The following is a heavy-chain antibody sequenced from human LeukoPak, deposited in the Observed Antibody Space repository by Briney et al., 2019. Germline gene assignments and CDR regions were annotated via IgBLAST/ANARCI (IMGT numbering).Heavy chain of an antibody. CDR3: ARESGSHQGYFDY. J-gene: IGHJ4*02. Sequence: SVKVSCKASGYTFTSYDINWVRQATGQGLEWMGGIIPIFGTANYAQKFQGRVTITADESTSTAYMELSSLRSEDTAVYYCARESGSHQGYFDYWGQGTLVTVSS. CDR2: IIPIFGTA. CDR1: GYTFTSYD. V-gene: IGHV1-69*13.